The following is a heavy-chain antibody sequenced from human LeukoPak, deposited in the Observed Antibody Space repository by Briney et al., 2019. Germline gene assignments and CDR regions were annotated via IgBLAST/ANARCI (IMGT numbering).Heavy chain of an antibody. J-gene: IGHJ4*02. V-gene: IGHV3-15*05. CDR1: GFTFTNAW. CDR2: IKSKGDGETT. CDR3: TTDLGATMIRGVIVS. D-gene: IGHD3-10*01. Sequence: GESLRLSCAASGFTFTNAWMTWVRQAPGKGLEWVGRIKSKGDGETTDYAPFVKGRFSMSRDDSRATMYLQMYSLEADDTAVYYCTTDLGATMIRGVIVSWGQGALVTVSS.